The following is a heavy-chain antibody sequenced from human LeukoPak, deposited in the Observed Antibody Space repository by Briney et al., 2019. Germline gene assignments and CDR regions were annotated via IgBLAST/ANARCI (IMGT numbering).Heavy chain of an antibody. CDR2: IYYSGST. CDR1: GGSISSGGYS. D-gene: IGHD4-11*01. V-gene: IGHV4-31*03. Sequence: SETLSLTCTVSGGSISSGGYSWSWIRQNQGKGLEWIGYIYYSGSTYYNPSLKSRVTISVDTSKNQFSLKLSSVTAADTAVYYCARAPYSNYGIDYWGQGTLVTVSS. J-gene: IGHJ4*02. CDR3: ARAPYSNYGIDY.